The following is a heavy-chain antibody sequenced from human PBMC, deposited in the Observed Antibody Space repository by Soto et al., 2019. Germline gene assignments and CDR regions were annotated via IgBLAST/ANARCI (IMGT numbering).Heavy chain of an antibody. CDR1: GGSISSSSYY. V-gene: IGHV4-39*01. J-gene: IGHJ4*02. D-gene: IGHD6-13*01. Sequence: ETLSLTCTVSGGSISSSSYYWGWIRQPPGKGLEWIGSIYYSGSTYYNPSLKSRVTISVDTSKNQFSLKLSSVTAADTAVYYCARRYSSSFDYWGQGTLVTVSS. CDR2: IYYSGST. CDR3: ARRYSSSFDY.